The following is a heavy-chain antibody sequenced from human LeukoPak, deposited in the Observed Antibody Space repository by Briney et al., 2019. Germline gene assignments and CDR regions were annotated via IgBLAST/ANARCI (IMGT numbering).Heavy chain of an antibody. CDR2: INPNSGGT. J-gene: IGHJ5*02. CDR1: GYTFTGYY. Sequence: ASVKVSCKASGYTFTGYYMHWVRQAPGQGLEWMGWINPNSGGTNYAQKFQGRVTMTRDTSISTAYMELSRLRSDDTAVYYCAKDFRRHLHLQWLVRGDWFDPWGQGTLVTVSS. V-gene: IGHV1-2*02. D-gene: IGHD6-19*01. CDR3: AKDFRRHLHLQWLVRGDWFDP.